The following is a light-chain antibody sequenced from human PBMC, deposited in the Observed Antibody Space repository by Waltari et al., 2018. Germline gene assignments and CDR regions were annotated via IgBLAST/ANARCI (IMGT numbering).Light chain of an antibody. CDR2: GNN. CDR3: QSYDSSLSGAWV. J-gene: IGLJ3*02. CDR1: SSNIGAGYD. Sequence: QSVLTQPPSVSGAPGQRVTIPCPGSSSNIGAGYDVHWFQQLPGTAPQLLIYGNNNRPSGVPDRFSGSKSGTSASLAISGLQAEDEADYHCQSYDSSLSGAWVFGGGTKLTVL. V-gene: IGLV1-40*01.